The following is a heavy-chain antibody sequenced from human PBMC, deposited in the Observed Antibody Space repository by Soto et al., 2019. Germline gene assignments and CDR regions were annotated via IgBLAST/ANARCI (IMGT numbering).Heavy chain of an antibody. J-gene: IGHJ4*02. D-gene: IGHD6-6*01. Sequence: SETLSLTCTVSGGSISSGGYYWSWIRQHPGKGLEWIGYIYYSGSTYYNPSLKSRITISVDRSKNQFSLKLSSVTAADTAVYYCARIAARTNYFDYWGQGTLVTVSS. CDR1: GGSISSGGYY. V-gene: IGHV4-31*03. CDR3: ARIAARTNYFDY. CDR2: IYYSGST.